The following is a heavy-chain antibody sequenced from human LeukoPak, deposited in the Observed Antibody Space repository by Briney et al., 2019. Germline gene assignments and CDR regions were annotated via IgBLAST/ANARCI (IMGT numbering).Heavy chain of an antibody. J-gene: IGHJ4*02. V-gene: IGHV3-20*04. Sequence: GGSLRLXCAASGFTFDDYGMSWVRQAPGKALEWVSGINWNGGSTGYADSVKGRFTISRDNAKNFLYLQMNSLRAEDTALYYCARGYYYDSSGYYEDYWGQGTLVTVSS. D-gene: IGHD3-22*01. CDR1: GFTFDDYG. CDR3: ARGYYYDSSGYYEDY. CDR2: INWNGGST.